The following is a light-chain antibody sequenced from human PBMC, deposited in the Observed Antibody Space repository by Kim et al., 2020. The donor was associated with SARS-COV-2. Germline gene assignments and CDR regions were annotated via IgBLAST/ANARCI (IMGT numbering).Light chain of an antibody. V-gene: IGKV1-5*03. CDR1: QSISSR. J-gene: IGKJ1*01. CDR2: RTS. CDR3: QHYNSYSWT. Sequence: DIQMTQSPSPLSASVGDRVTITCRASQSISSRLAWYQQKPGKAPKLLIYRTSSLESGVPSRFTGSGSGTEFTLTISSLQPDDFATYYCQHYNSYSWTFGQGTKVDIK.